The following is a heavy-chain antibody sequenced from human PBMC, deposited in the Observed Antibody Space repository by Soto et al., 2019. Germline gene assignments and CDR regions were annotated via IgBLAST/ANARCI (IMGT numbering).Heavy chain of an antibody. Sequence: EVQLVESGEGLVQPGRSLRLSCAASGFTFDDYAMHWVRQAPGKGLEWVSGISWNSGSIGYADSVKGRFTISRDNAKNSLYLQMNSLRAEDTALYYCAKGDSSSFYYGMDVWGQGTTVTVSS. D-gene: IGHD6-13*01. CDR2: ISWNSGSI. CDR1: GFTFDDYA. J-gene: IGHJ6*02. CDR3: AKGDSSSFYYGMDV. V-gene: IGHV3-9*01.